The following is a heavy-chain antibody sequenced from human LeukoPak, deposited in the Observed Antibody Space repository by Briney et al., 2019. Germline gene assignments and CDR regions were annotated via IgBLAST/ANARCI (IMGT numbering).Heavy chain of an antibody. J-gene: IGHJ4*02. CDR3: ARGERQLGY. D-gene: IGHD6-6*01. CDR1: GGSFSGYY. Sequence: SETLSLTCAVYGGSFSGYYWSWIRQPPGKGLEWIGEINHSGSTNYNPSLKGRVTISVDTSKNQFSLKLSSVTAADTAVYYCARGERQLGYWGQGTLVTVSS. CDR2: INHSGST. V-gene: IGHV4-34*01.